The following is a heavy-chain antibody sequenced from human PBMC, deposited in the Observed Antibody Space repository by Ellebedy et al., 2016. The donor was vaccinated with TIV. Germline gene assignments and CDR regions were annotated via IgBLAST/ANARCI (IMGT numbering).Heavy chain of an antibody. Sequence: GGSLRLSXAASGFTFSSYAMSWVRQAPGKGLEWVAVIWYDGSNKYYADSVKGRFTISRDNSKNTLYLQMNSLRAEDTAVYYCAKGGYDFWSGFGGNWFNPWGQGTLVTVSS. J-gene: IGHJ5*02. D-gene: IGHD3-3*01. CDR2: IWYDGSNK. CDR3: AKGGYDFWSGFGGNWFNP. CDR1: GFTFSSYA. V-gene: IGHV3-33*06.